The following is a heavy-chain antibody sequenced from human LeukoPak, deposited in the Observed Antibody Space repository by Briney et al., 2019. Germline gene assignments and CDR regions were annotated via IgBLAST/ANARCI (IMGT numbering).Heavy chain of an antibody. Sequence: PGGSLRLSCAASGFTFSTSTMNWVRQAPGKGLEWVSYISSGSSIIYYADSVKGRFTISRDNSKNTLYLQMNSLRAEDTAVYYCAKDRFIGYSYGQYFDYWGQGTLVTVSS. V-gene: IGHV3-48*01. CDR3: AKDRFIGYSYGQYFDY. CDR1: GFTFSTST. J-gene: IGHJ4*02. CDR2: ISSGSSII. D-gene: IGHD5-18*01.